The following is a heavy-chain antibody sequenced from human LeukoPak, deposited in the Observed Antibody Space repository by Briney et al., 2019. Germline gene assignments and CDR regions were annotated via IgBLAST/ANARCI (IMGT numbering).Heavy chain of an antibody. CDR1: GDSISSRDSY. D-gene: IGHD1-1*01. CDR2: IYSSGTT. CDR3: LRNTDGRSNGDY. J-gene: IGHJ4*02. Sequence: SQTLSLTCTVSGDSISSRDSYWSWIRQYPGKALAWIGFIYSSGTTNYNPSLRSRVTLSVDTSQNQFFLWLTSVTDADTATYYCLRNTDGRSNGDYWGQGTLVTVSS. V-gene: IGHV4-31*02.